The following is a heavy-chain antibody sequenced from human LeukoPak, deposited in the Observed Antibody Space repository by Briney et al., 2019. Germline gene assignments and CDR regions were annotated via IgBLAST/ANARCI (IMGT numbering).Heavy chain of an antibody. CDR3: ASGHRGSIFGVVPFDY. Sequence: ASVKVSCKASGYTFTSYYMHWVRQAPGQGLEWMGIINPSGGSTSYAQKFQGRVTMTRDTSTSTVYMELSSLRSEDTAVYYCASGHRGSIFGVVPFDYWGQGTLVTVSS. CDR1: GYTFTSYY. J-gene: IGHJ4*02. D-gene: IGHD3-3*01. CDR2: INPSGGST. V-gene: IGHV1-46*01.